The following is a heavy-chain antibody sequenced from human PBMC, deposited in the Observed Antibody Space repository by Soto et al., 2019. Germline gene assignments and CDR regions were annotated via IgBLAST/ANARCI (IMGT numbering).Heavy chain of an antibody. J-gene: IGHJ2*01. CDR1: GFPFSRSA. CDR2: IVVGSGNT. V-gene: IGHV1-58*03. Sequence: VKKPGTSVKVSCKASGFPFSRSAVQWVRQARGQRPEWIGGIVVGSGNTKDAQKFQERVTSTTDMSTSTAYMELSSLRSEDTAVYYCAATDHGDYWDFDLWGRGTVVTGSS. CDR3: AATDHGDYWDFDL. D-gene: IGHD4-17*01.